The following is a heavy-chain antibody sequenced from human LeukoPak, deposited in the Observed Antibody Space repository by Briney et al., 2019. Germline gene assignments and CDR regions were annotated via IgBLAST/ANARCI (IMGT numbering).Heavy chain of an antibody. CDR2: IKPNSGGT. Sequence: ASVKVSCKASGYSFADYYMHWVRQAPGQGLEWMGWIKPNSGGTRSAQKFQGRVTMTRNTSISTAYMELSSLRSEDTAVYYCAREGGSIDWFDPWGQGTLVTVSS. CDR1: GYSFADYY. J-gene: IGHJ5*02. CDR3: AREGGSIDWFDP. D-gene: IGHD3-16*01. V-gene: IGHV1-2*02.